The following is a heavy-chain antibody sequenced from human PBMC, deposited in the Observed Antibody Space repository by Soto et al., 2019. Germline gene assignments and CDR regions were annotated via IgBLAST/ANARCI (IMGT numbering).Heavy chain of an antibody. CDR1: GFTFSSYG. CDR2: IWYDGSNK. J-gene: IGHJ6*02. CDR3: ARVMKLREDRYYYYGMDV. D-gene: IGHD4-17*01. Sequence: HPGGSLRLSCAASGFTFSSYGMHWVRQAPGKGLEWVAVIWYDGSNKYYADSVKGRFTISRDNSKNTLYLQMNSLRAEDTAVYYCARVMKLREDRYYYYGMDVWGQGTTVTVSS. V-gene: IGHV3-33*01.